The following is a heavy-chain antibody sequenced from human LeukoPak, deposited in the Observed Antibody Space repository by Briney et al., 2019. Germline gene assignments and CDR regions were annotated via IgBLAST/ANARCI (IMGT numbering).Heavy chain of an antibody. CDR2: ISAYNGNT. Sequence: ASVKVSCKASGYTFTSYGISWVRQAPGQGLEWMGWISAYNGNTNYAQKLQGRVTMTTDTSTSTAYMELRSLRSDDTAVYYCARAIVVVPAAPGLFDYWGQGTLATVSS. J-gene: IGHJ4*02. D-gene: IGHD2-2*01. CDR3: ARAIVVVPAAPGLFDY. V-gene: IGHV1-18*01. CDR1: GYTFTSYG.